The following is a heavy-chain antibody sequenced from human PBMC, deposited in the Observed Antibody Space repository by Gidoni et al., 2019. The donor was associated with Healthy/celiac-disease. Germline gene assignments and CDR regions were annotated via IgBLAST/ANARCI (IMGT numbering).Heavy chain of an antibody. CDR1: GFTFSSYW. CDR2: IKQDGSEK. J-gene: IGHJ4*02. V-gene: IGHV3-7*01. Sequence: EVQLVESGGGLVQPGGSLRLSCAASGFTFSSYWMSWVRQAPGKGLEWVANIKQDGSEKYYVDSVKGRFTISRDNAKNSLYLQMNSLRAEDTAVYYCARDPGPRVRSGYHTFDYWGQGTLVTVSS. D-gene: IGHD3-3*01. CDR3: ARDPGPRVRSGYHTFDY.